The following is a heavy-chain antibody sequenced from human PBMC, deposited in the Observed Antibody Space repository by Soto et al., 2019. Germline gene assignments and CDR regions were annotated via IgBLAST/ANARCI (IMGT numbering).Heavy chain of an antibody. D-gene: IGHD2-8*01. V-gene: IGHV1-2*04. CDR3: ARGHSTDCSNGVCSFFYNHEMDV. J-gene: IGHJ6*02. Sequence: RASVKVSCKASGYSFTDYHIHWVRQAPGQGLESLGRINPKSGGTSTAQKFQGWVTMTRDRSISTVYMELTRLRSDDTAVYFCARGHSTDCSNGVCSFFYNHEMDVWGQGTTVTVSS. CDR2: INPKSGGT. CDR1: GYSFTDYH.